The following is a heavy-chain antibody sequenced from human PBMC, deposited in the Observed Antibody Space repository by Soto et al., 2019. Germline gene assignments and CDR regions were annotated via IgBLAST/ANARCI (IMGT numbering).Heavy chain of an antibody. J-gene: IGHJ4*02. D-gene: IGHD3-3*01. CDR1: GGSFSGYY. CDR2: INHSGST. CDR3: ARRYFWSGYNY. Sequence: QVQLQQWGAGLLKPSETLSLTCAVYGGSFSGYYWSWIRQPPGKGLEWIGEINHSGSTNYNPSLKSRVTISVDTSKNQFSLKLSSVTAADTAVYYCARRYFWSGYNYWGQGTLVTVSS. V-gene: IGHV4-34*01.